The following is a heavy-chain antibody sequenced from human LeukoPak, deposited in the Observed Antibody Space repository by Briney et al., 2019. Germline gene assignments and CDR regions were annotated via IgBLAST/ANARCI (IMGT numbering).Heavy chain of an antibody. D-gene: IGHD6-13*01. CDR3: ARALSSSWYPYYYYYGMDV. CDR1: GFTFSSYE. Sequence: GGSLRLSCAASGFTFSSYEMNWVRQAPGEGLEWVSYISSSGSTIYYADSVKGRFTISRDNAKNSLYLQMNSLRAEDTAVYYYARALSSSWYPYYYYYGMDVWGKGTTVTVSS. V-gene: IGHV3-48*03. J-gene: IGHJ6*04. CDR2: ISSSGSTI.